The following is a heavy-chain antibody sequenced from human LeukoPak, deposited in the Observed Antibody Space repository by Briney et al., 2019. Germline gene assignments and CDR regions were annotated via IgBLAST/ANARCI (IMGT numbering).Heavy chain of an antibody. Sequence: PSETLSLTCAVYGGSFSGYYWSWIRQPPGKGLEWIGEISHSGSTNYNPSLKRPVTMSVDTSKNQFSLKLSSVTAADTAVYYCAREYYGDYTPYFDYWGQGTLVTVSS. J-gene: IGHJ4*02. CDR3: AREYYGDYTPYFDY. CDR2: ISHSGST. CDR1: GGSFSGYY. V-gene: IGHV4-34*01. D-gene: IGHD4-17*01.